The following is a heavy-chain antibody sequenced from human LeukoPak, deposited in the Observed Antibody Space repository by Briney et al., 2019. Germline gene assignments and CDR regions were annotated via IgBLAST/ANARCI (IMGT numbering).Heavy chain of an antibody. Sequence: SETLSLTCTVSGGSVGSAGYYWSWIRQPPGGGLERIGYIYYIRNTNYNPSLKSRVTMSLDPSKNQFSLKLNSVTAADTAVYYCARTQSQSGSYRYYFGYWGQGTLVTVSS. D-gene: IGHD1-26*01. CDR1: GGSVGSAGYY. V-gene: IGHV4-61*08. CDR2: IYYIRNT. J-gene: IGHJ4*02. CDR3: ARTQSQSGSYRYYFGY.